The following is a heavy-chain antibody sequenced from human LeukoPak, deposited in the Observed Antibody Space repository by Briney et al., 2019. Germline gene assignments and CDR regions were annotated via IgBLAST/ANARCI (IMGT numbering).Heavy chain of an antibody. CDR3: ARWGDSSSWYAPGSAYHYGMDV. V-gene: IGHV1-3*01. CDR2: INAGNGNT. D-gene: IGHD6-13*01. J-gene: IGHJ6*02. CDR1: GYTFTSYA. Sequence: ASVTVSCTASGYTFTSYAMHWVRQAPGQRLEWMGWINAGNGNTKYSQKFQGRVTITRDTSASTAYMELSSLRSEDTAVYYCARWGDSSSWYAPGSAYHYGMDVWGQGTTVTVSS.